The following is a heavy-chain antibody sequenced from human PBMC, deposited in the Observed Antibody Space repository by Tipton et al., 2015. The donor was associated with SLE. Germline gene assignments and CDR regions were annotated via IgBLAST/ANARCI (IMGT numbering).Heavy chain of an antibody. J-gene: IGHJ4*02. V-gene: IGHV4-59*11. Sequence: LRLSCTVSGGSIRSHYWSWIRQPPGKGLEWIGYIYHSGSTRYNPPLKSRVTISGDTSRNQLSLKLSSVTAADTAVYYCARRYYYGSGRWDYFDYWGQGTLVTVSS. D-gene: IGHD3-10*01. CDR1: GGSIRSHY. CDR2: IYHSGST. CDR3: ARRYYYGSGRWDYFDY.